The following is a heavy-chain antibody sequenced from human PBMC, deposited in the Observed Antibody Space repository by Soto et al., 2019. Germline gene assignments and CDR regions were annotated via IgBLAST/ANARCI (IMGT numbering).Heavy chain of an antibody. J-gene: IGHJ3*02. CDR3: AKLGGRDSSGYLGI. Sequence: PGGSLRLSCAASGFTFSSYGMHWVRQAPGKWLEWVAVISYDGSNKYYADSVKGRFTISRDNSKNTLYLQMNSLRAEDTAVYYCAKLGGRDSSGYLGIRGQGXMVTV. D-gene: IGHD3-22*01. CDR1: GFTFSSYG. CDR2: ISYDGSNK. V-gene: IGHV3-30*18.